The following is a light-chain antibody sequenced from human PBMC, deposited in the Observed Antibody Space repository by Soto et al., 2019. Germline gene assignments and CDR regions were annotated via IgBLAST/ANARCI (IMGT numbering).Light chain of an antibody. V-gene: IGKV3-20*01. J-gene: IGKJ5*01. Sequence: EFVLTHSPGTLSLSPGERATLSCRASQTVRNNYLAWYQQKPGQAPRLLIYDASSRATGIPDRFSGGGSGTDFTLTISRLEPEDFAVYYCQQYGSSPTFGQRRRLAIK. CDR1: QTVRNNY. CDR3: QQYGSSPT. CDR2: DAS.